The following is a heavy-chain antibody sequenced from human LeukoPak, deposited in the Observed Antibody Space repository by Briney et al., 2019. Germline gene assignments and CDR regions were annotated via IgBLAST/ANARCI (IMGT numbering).Heavy chain of an antibody. CDR2: IFATGST. CDR3: ARDRTAAGTFDY. D-gene: IGHD6-13*01. V-gene: IGHV4-59*01. CDR1: GGSISTYC. J-gene: IGHJ4*02. Sequence: SETLSLTCTVSGGSISTYCWSWIRQPPGKGLEWIGYIFATGSTNYNLSFKSRVTISVDTSKNQFSLQLSSVTAADTAVYYCARDRTAAGTFDYWGQGTLVTVSS.